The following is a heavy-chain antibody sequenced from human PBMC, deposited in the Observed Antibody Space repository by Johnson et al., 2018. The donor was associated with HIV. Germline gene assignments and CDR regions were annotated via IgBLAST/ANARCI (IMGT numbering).Heavy chain of an antibody. CDR1: GYSFRNSA. CDR2: IWSDGTNK. CDR3: YGYYDAVDI. V-gene: IGHV3-33*01. Sequence: QVQLVESGGGVVQPGRSLRLSCVASGYSFRNSAMHWVRQAPGKGLEWVATIWSDGTNKYYGDSVKGRFTVSRDSSKNTLFLQMTSLRVEDTAVYYCYGYYDAVDIWGQGTMVSVSS. D-gene: IGHD3-10*01. J-gene: IGHJ3*02.